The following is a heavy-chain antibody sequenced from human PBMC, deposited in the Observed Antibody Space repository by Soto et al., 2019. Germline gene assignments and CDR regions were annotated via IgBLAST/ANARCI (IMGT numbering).Heavy chain of an antibody. Sequence: QVQLQESGPGLVKPSETLSLTCTVSGGSISSHYWSWIRQPPGRGLEWIGFIYYSGITDSNPSLKSRVTISLDTSKNQLSLRLSSVTAADTAVYYCARPRGIAPAVWYFDLWGRGTLFTVSS. CDR2: IYYSGIT. CDR3: ARPRGIAPAVWYFDL. J-gene: IGHJ2*01. V-gene: IGHV4-59*08. CDR1: GGSISSHY. D-gene: IGHD6-13*01.